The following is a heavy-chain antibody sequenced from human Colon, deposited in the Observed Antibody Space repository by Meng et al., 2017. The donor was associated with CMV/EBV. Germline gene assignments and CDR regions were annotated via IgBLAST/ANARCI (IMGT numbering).Heavy chain of an antibody. D-gene: IGHD1-26*01. J-gene: IGHJ6*02. CDR2: IKQDGSEK. CDR1: GFTFSTFW. V-gene: IGHV3-7*01. Sequence: GGSLKISCAASGFTFSTFWMSWVRQAPGKGLEWVANIKQDGSEKHYVDSVEGRFTISRDNAKNSLYLQMDSLRADDTAVYYCARDQEWELLQANYGMDVWGQGTTVTVSS. CDR3: ARDQEWELLQANYGMDV.